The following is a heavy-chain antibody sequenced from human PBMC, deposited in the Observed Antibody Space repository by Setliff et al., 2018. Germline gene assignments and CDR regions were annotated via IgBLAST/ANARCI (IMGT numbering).Heavy chain of an antibody. J-gene: IGHJ4*02. CDR2: ITSTSKSI. D-gene: IGHD1-7*01. CDR3: TRSRGTTVYDY. Sequence: LSLSCAASGFTFSTYAMSWVRQAPGKGLEWVSSITSTSKSIYYADSVRGRFTISRDNAIDSLYLQMDSLRADDTAVYYCTRSRGTTVYDYWGQGTLVTVSS. CDR1: GFTFSTYA. V-gene: IGHV3-21*04.